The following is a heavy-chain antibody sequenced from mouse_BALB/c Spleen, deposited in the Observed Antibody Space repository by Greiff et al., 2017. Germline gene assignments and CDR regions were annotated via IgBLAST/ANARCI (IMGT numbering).Heavy chain of an antibody. CDR2: INPYNGDT. J-gene: IGHJ4*01. Sequence: VQLQQSGPELVKPGASVKISCKASGYSFTGYFMNWVMQSHGKSLEWIGRINPYNGDTFYNQKFKGKATLTVDKSPSTAHMELRSLASEDSAVYYCARSGDGYYYYYAMDYWGQGTSVTVSS. D-gene: IGHD2-3*01. V-gene: IGHV1-20*02. CDR1: GYSFTGYF. CDR3: ARSGDGYYYYYAMDY.